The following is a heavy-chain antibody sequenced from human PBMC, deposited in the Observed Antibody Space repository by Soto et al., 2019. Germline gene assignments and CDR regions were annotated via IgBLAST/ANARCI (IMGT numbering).Heavy chain of an antibody. J-gene: IGHJ4*02. Sequence: PGGSLRLSCVASGFTFSTYSMHWVRQAPGKGLEWVALTWHDGSNKYYADSVKGRFTISRDNSKNTLYLQMNSLRAEDTAVYYCARDLGYSNGHPSDYWGQGTLVTVSS. CDR2: TWHDGSNK. CDR1: GFTFSTYS. V-gene: IGHV3-33*01. D-gene: IGHD4-4*01. CDR3: ARDLGYSNGHPSDY.